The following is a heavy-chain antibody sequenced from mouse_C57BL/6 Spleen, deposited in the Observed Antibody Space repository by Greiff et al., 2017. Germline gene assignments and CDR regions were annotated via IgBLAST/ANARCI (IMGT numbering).Heavy chain of an antibody. J-gene: IGHJ4*01. CDR2: ISSGGSYT. Sequence: EVKVVESGGDLVKPGGSLKLSCAASGFTFSSYGMSWVRQTPDKRLEWVATISSGGSYTSYPDSVKGRFTISRDNAKNTLYLQMSSLKSEDTAMYYCARHDYSNYDYYAMDDWGQGTSVTVSS. V-gene: IGHV5-6*01. CDR1: GFTFSSYG. CDR3: ARHDYSNYDYYAMDD. D-gene: IGHD2-5*01.